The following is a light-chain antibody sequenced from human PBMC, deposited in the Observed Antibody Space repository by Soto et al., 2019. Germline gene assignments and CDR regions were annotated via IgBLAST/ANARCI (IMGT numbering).Light chain of an antibody. V-gene: IGKV3-20*01. Sequence: EIVLTQSPATLSVSPGERAALSCRASQSVSNNLAWYQQKPGQPPRLLIYGASSRATGIPDRFSGSGSGTDFSLTIRRLEPDDFAVYYCQQYGSSPLTFGGGTKVDIK. J-gene: IGKJ4*01. CDR1: QSVSNN. CDR2: GAS. CDR3: QQYGSSPLT.